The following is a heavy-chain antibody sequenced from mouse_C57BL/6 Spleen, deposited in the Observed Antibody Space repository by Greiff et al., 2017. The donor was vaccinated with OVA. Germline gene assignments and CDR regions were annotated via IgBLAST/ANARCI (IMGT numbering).Heavy chain of an antibody. V-gene: IGHV3-1*01. CDR1: GYSITSGYD. CDR3: ARGLTNWPFAY. J-gene: IGHJ3*01. D-gene: IGHD4-1*01. Sequence: EVKLMESGPGMVKPSQSLSLTCTVTGYSITSGYDWHWIRHFPGNKLEWMGYISYSGSTNYNPSLKSRISITHDTSKNHFFLKLNSVTTEDTATYYCARGLTNWPFAYWGQGTLVTVSA. CDR2: ISYSGST.